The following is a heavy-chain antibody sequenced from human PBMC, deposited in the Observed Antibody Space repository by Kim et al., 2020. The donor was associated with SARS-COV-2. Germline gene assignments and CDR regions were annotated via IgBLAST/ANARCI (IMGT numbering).Heavy chain of an antibody. Sequence: GGSLRLSCAASGFTFSSYDMHWVRQATGKGLEWVSAIGTAGDTYYPGSVKGRFTISRENAKNSLYLQMNSLRAGDTAVYYCARAERITMVRGVPIYPQYYFDYWGQGTLVTVSS. CDR2: IGTAGDT. CDR1: GFTFSSYD. J-gene: IGHJ4*02. V-gene: IGHV3-13*01. D-gene: IGHD3-10*01. CDR3: ARAERITMVRGVPIYPQYYFDY.